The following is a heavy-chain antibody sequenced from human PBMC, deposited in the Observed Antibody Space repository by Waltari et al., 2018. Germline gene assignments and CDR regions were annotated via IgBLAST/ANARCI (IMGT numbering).Heavy chain of an antibody. Sequence: EVQVVESGGGLIQPGGSLRLSCAASGFTVSSKHMNWVRQAPGKGLAWVSVIFSGGNTYYADSVKGRFTVSRDNSKNTVYLQMNTLRAEDTAVYYCARDFTHYAMDVWGQGTTVTVSS. CDR1: GFTVSSKH. CDR2: IFSGGNT. J-gene: IGHJ6*02. V-gene: IGHV3-53*01. CDR3: ARDFTHYAMDV.